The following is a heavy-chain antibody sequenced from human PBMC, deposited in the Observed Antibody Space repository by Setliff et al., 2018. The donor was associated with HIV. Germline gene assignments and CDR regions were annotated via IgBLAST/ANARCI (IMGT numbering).Heavy chain of an antibody. CDR3: AKDPITWELRPTYFDD. V-gene: IGHV3-30*04. Sequence: GGSLRLSCVASGFTFSSYAMHWVRQAPGKGLEWVAVTSFDEGIKFYADSVKGRFTISRDNSKNTLYLQMNSLRAEDTALYYCAKDPITWELRPTYFDDWGQGTLVTVSS. CDR2: TSFDEGIK. CDR1: GFTFSSYA. J-gene: IGHJ4*02. D-gene: IGHD1-7*01.